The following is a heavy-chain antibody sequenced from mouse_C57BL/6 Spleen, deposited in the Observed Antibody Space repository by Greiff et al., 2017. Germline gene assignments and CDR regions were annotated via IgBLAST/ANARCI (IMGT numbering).Heavy chain of an antibody. V-gene: IGHV5-17*01. CDR3: ARTEFDY. J-gene: IGHJ2*01. CDR1: GFTFSDYG. CDR2: ISSGSSTI. Sequence: EVKVVESGGGLVKPGGSLKLSCAASGFTFSDYGMHWVRQAPEKGMEWVAYISSGSSTISYADTVKGRFTISRDNAKNTLFLQMTSLRSEDTAMYYCARTEFDYWGQGTTLTVSS.